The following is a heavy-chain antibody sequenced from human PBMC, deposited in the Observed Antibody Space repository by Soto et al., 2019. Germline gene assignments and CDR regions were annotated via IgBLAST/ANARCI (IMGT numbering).Heavy chain of an antibody. CDR1: GFSFSSNG. D-gene: IGHD2-21*01. J-gene: IGHJ4*02. V-gene: IGHV3-33*01. CDR3: VREGGATFDY. Sequence: QVQLVESGGGVVQPGRSLRLSCAATGFSFSSNGMHWVRQAPGKGVEWVAGIWYDGTNEYYVDSVKGRFTISRDNSRNTQYLKVSGMRAEDTAVYHCVREGGATFDYWGQGTLVTVSS. CDR2: IWYDGTNE.